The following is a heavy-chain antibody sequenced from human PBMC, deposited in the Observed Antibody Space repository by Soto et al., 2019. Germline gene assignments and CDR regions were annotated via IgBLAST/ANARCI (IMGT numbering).Heavy chain of an antibody. Sequence: GGSLRLSCAASGFTFSDYYMSWIRQAPGKGLEWVSYISSSGSTIYYADSVKGRFTISRDNAKNSLYLQMNSLRAEDTAVYYCAAEATILNWFDPWGQGTLVTVSS. J-gene: IGHJ5*02. CDR2: ISSSGSTI. V-gene: IGHV3-11*01. CDR3: AAEATILNWFDP. CDR1: GFTFSDYY. D-gene: IGHD5-12*01.